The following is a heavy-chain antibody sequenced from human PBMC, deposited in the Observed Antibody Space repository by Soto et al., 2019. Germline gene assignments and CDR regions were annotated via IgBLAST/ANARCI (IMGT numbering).Heavy chain of an antibody. V-gene: IGHV3-9*01. J-gene: IGHJ4*02. D-gene: IGHD3-22*01. CDR2: ISWDSGSI. CDR1: GFTFDDYA. Sequence: EVQLVETGGGLVQPGRSLRLSCAASGFTFDDYAMHWVRQAPGKGLAWASGISWDSGSIGYAYSVQGRFTITRDNAKNSLYLQMNSLRAEDTALYYCAKGEGSSGYFSLFDYWGQGTLVTVSS. CDR3: AKGEGSSGYFSLFDY.